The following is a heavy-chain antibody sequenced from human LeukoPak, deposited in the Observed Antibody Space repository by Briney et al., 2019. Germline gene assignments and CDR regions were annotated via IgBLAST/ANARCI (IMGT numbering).Heavy chain of an antibody. D-gene: IGHD2-15*01. V-gene: IGHV3-21*01. J-gene: IGHJ4*02. CDR1: GFTFSTYN. CDR2: ISSGSNYI. Sequence: GGSLRLSCAASGFTFSTYNMNWVRQAPGKGLEWVSSISSGSNYIYYADSVKGRFTTSRDNAKNSLDLQMNSLRAEDTAVYYCATVVEVGDWGQGTLVTVSS. CDR3: ATVVEVGD.